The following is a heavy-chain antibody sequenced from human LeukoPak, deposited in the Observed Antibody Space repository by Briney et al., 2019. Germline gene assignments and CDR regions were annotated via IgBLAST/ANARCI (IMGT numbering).Heavy chain of an antibody. J-gene: IGHJ4*02. V-gene: IGHV3-30*02. D-gene: IGHD3/OR15-3a*01. CDR3: ARALVDSWIIDY. CDR1: GFTISSYG. Sequence: GGSLRLSCAASGFTISSYGMHWVRQAPGKGLEWVAFIRYDGSNKYYADSVKGRFTISRDNSKNTLYLQMNSLRAEDTAVYYCARALVDSWIIDYWGQGTLVTVSS. CDR2: IRYDGSNK.